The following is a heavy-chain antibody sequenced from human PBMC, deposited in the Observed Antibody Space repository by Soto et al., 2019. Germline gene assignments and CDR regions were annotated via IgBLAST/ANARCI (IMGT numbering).Heavy chain of an antibody. J-gene: IGHJ4*02. CDR3: ARTPEIPTITIFGVVIMPTYFDY. D-gene: IGHD3-3*01. V-gene: IGHV4-59*01. CDR2: IYYSGST. CDR1: GGSISSYY. Sequence: SETLSLTCTVSGGSISSYYWSWIRQPPGKGLEWIGYIYYSGSTNYNPSLKSRVTISVDTSKNQFSLKLSSVTAADTAVYYCARTPEIPTITIFGVVIMPTYFDYWGQGTLVTVSS.